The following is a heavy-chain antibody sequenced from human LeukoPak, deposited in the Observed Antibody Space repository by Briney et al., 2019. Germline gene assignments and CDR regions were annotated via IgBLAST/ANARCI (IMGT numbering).Heavy chain of an antibody. Sequence: SQTLSLTCDISGDSVSSNSAAWNWIRQPPSRGLEWLGRTYFRSKWYNDYAPSVKSRIVVNPDTSKNHFSLQLNSVTPEDTAVYYCVRDPGNWFDPWGQGILVTVSP. CDR1: GDSVSSNSAA. J-gene: IGHJ5*02. CDR2: TYFRSKWYN. CDR3: VRDPGNWFDP. V-gene: IGHV6-1*01. D-gene: IGHD2-8*02.